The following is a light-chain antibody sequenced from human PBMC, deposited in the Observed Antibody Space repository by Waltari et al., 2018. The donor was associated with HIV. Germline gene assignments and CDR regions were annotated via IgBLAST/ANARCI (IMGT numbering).Light chain of an antibody. V-gene: IGKV3-20*01. Sequence: EIVMTQSPATLSVSPGERATLSCRASQSVSSNLAWYQQKPGQAPRLLIYGASTRATGIPDRFSGSGAGTDFTLTISRLEPEDFAVYYCQQYGSSLWTFGRGTKVE. CDR2: GAS. J-gene: IGKJ1*01. CDR3: QQYGSSLWT. CDR1: QSVSSN.